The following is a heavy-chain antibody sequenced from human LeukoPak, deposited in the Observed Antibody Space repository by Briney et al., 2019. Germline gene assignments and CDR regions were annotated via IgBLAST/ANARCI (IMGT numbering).Heavy chain of an antibody. J-gene: IGHJ4*02. D-gene: IGHD6-6*01. CDR3: ARDYSSSSFIGYFDY. CDR1: GGSISSYY. CDR2: IYYSGST. Sequence: PSETLSLTCTVSGGSISSYYWSWIRQPPGKGLEWIGYIYYSGSTNYSPSLKSRVTISVDTSKNQFSLKLSSVTAADTAVYYCARDYSSSSFIGYFDYWGQGTLVTVSS. V-gene: IGHV4-59*01.